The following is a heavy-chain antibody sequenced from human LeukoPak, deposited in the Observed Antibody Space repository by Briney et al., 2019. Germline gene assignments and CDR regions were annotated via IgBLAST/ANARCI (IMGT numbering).Heavy chain of an antibody. D-gene: IGHD1-1*01. CDR3: ARDTTGNNFNY. V-gene: IGHV1-2*02. J-gene: IGHJ4*02. Sequence: ASVKVSCKASGYTFTGYYMHWVRQAPGQGLEWMGWINPNSGGTNYAQKFQGRVTMTRDTSISTAYMELSRLTSDDTALYYCARDTTGNNFNYWGQGTLVTVSS. CDR1: GYTFTGYY. CDR2: INPNSGGT.